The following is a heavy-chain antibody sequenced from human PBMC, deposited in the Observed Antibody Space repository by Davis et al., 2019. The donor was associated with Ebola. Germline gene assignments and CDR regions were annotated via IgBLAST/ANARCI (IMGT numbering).Heavy chain of an antibody. CDR2: IYYSGST. J-gene: IGHJ4*02. V-gene: IGHV4-39*01. D-gene: IGHD1-26*01. CDR3: ARHTISGSYYRSPFDY. Sequence: MPSETLSLTCTVSGGSISSSSYYWGWIRQPPGKGLEWIGSIYYSGSTYYNASLKSRVTISVDTSMNQFSLKLSSVTAADTSVYFCARHTISGSYYRSPFDYWGQGTLVTVSS. CDR1: GGSISSSSYY.